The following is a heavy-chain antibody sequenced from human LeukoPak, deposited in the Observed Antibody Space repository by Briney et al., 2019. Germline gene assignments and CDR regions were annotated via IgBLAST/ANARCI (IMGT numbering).Heavy chain of an antibody. V-gene: IGHV4-4*07. CDR1: GGSISSYY. Sequence: SETLSLTCTVSGGSISSYYWSWIRQPAMKVLEWIGRIYTSGSTNYNPSLKSRVTMSVDTSKNQFSLKLSSVTAADTAVYYCARDFSSQDYYDSSGYYHPFDYRGQGTLVTVSS. CDR2: IYTSGST. D-gene: IGHD3-22*01. CDR3: ARDFSSQDYYDSSGYYHPFDY. J-gene: IGHJ4*02.